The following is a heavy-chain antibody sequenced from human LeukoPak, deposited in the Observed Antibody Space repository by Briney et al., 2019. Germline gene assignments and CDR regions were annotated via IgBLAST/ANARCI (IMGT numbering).Heavy chain of an antibody. J-gene: IGHJ5*02. Sequence: SETLSLTCTVSGGSISSYYWSWIRQPPGKGLEWIGYIYYSGSTNYNPSLKSRVTISVDTFKNQFSLKLSSVTAADTAVYYCARGPRFGELLWHWFDPWGQGTLVTVPS. V-gene: IGHV4-59*08. D-gene: IGHD3-10*01. CDR3: ARGPRFGELLWHWFDP. CDR1: GGSISSYY. CDR2: IYYSGST.